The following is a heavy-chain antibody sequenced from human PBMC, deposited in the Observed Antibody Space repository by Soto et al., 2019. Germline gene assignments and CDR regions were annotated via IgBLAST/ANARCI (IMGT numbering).Heavy chain of an antibody. D-gene: IGHD3-10*01. Sequence: QVRLQESGPGLVKPSQTLSLTCTVSGGSFSSGAYYWSWIRQLPGKGLEWIGYIYYSRSTAYNPSLTSRVTMSVDTSKNQFSLKLTSVTAADTAVYYCAGGVVRGLVVTDAFDIWGQGTVVTVSS. CDR1: GGSFSSGAYY. CDR3: AGGVVRGLVVTDAFDI. CDR2: IYYSRST. V-gene: IGHV4-31*04. J-gene: IGHJ3*02.